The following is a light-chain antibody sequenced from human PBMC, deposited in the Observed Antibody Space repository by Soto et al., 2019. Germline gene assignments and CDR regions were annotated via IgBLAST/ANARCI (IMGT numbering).Light chain of an antibody. CDR2: DAP. CDR3: QQYNSYSVYT. CDR1: QSISSW. V-gene: IGKV1-5*01. Sequence: DIQMTQSPSTLSASVGDRVTITCRASQSISSWWAWYQQKPGKAPKLQIYDAPSVASGVPSRFSGSGSGTEFTLTFSSLQPDDFATYYCQQYNSYSVYTFGQGTKLEIK. J-gene: IGKJ2*01.